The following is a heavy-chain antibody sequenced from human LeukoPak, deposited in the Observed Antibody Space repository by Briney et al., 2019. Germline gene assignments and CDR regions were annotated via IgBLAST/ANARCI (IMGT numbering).Heavy chain of an antibody. CDR1: GGSFSGYY. J-gene: IGHJ4*02. Sequence: SETLSLTCAVYGGSFSGYYWSWIRQPPGKGLEWIGEINHSGSTNYNPSLKSRVTISVDTSKNQFSLKLSSVTAADTAVYYCARSYNKYSSGWYTRVEYFDYWGQGTLVTVSS. CDR2: INHSGST. CDR3: ARSYNKYSSGWYTRVEYFDY. D-gene: IGHD6-19*01. V-gene: IGHV4-34*01.